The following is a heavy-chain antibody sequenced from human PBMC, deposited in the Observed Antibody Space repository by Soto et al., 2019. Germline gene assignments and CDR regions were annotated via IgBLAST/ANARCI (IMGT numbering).Heavy chain of an antibody. Sequence: PGGSLRLSCAASGFTFSSYAMHWVRQAPGKGLEWVAVISYDGSNKYYADSVKGRFTISRDNSKNTLYLQMNSLRAEDTAVYYCVRDSTGSSSWTSSFDYWGQGTLVTVSS. D-gene: IGHD6-13*01. CDR1: GFTFSSYA. CDR3: VRDSTGSSSWTSSFDY. CDR2: ISYDGSNK. V-gene: IGHV3-30-3*01. J-gene: IGHJ4*02.